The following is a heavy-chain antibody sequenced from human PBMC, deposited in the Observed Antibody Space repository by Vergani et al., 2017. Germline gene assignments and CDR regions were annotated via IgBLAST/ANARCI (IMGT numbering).Heavy chain of an antibody. J-gene: IGHJ5*02. V-gene: IGHV4-31*03. CDR2: IYYTGST. CDR1: GGSISSGSYY. CDR3: ASQRGLVCGVGLGWFDP. D-gene: IGHD3-3*01. Sequence: VQLQESGPGLVKPSQTLSLTCTVSGGSISSGSYYWSWIRQHPGKGLEWIGYIYYTGSTYYNPSLTSRVTMSVDTSKNQFSLKLSSVTAADTAVYYCASQRGLVCGVGLGWFDPWGQGTLVTVSS.